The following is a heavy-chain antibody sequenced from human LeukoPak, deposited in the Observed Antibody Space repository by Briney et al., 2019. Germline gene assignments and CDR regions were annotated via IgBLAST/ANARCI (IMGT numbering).Heavy chain of an antibody. J-gene: IGHJ4*02. Sequence: PGGSLRLSCAASGFTFSSYGMHWVRQAPGKGLEWVAVIWYDGSNKYYADSVKGRFTISRDNSKNTLYLQMNSLRAEDTAVYYCARGYSSSSGIDYWGQGTLVTVSS. V-gene: IGHV3-33*08. CDR3: ARGYSSSSGIDY. CDR1: GFTFSSYG. D-gene: IGHD6-6*01. CDR2: IWYDGSNK.